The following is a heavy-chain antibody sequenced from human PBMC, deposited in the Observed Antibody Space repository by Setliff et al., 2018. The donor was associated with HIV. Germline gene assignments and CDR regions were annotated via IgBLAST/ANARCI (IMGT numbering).Heavy chain of an antibody. CDR2: IIPISGTV. D-gene: IGHD6-13*01. Sequence: GASVKVSCKASGGTFSSYAISWVRQAPGQGLEWMGGIIPISGTVNYAQKFWGRVTITTHESTSTAYMELRSLRSDDMAVYYCARRGVFDAFDIWGQGTMVTVSS. CDR1: GGTFSSYA. V-gene: IGHV1-69*05. CDR3: ARRGVFDAFDI. J-gene: IGHJ3*02.